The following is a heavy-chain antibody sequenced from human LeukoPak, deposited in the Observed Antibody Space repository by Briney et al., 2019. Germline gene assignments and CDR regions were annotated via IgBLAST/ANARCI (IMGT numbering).Heavy chain of an antibody. D-gene: IGHD3-22*01. Sequence: GAAVKVSCTASGYTFTSYGISWVRQAPGQGLEWMGRISTYKNKTNYAQKFQGRVTMTTDTSTSTADMELRSLRSDDTAVYYCARGAKDYYDSSGYGPIDYWGQGTLVTVSS. CDR3: ARGAKDYYDSSGYGPIDY. CDR2: ISTYKNKT. CDR1: GYTFTSYG. V-gene: IGHV1-18*01. J-gene: IGHJ4*02.